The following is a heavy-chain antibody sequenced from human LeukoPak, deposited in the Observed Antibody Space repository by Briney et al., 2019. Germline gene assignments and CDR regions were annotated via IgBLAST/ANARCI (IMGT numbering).Heavy chain of an antibody. Sequence: GGSLRLSCAASGFTLSNYDMNWVRQAPGMGLEWISYIGTRSNPIYYADSVKGRFTISRDDAKNSLYLQMNSLRDEDTAVYFCAREARGSGRDFDYWGQGILVTVSS. CDR2: IGTRSNPI. CDR1: GFTLSNYD. J-gene: IGHJ4*02. V-gene: IGHV3-48*02. D-gene: IGHD1-26*01. CDR3: AREARGSGRDFDY.